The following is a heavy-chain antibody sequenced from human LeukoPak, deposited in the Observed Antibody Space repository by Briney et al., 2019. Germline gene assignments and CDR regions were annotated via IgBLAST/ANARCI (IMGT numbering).Heavy chain of an antibody. V-gene: IGHV1-2*06. D-gene: IGHD1-26*01. CDR2: INPDSGGT. CDR3: ARPRATKLVDDGFDI. J-gene: IGHJ3*02. Sequence: GASVKVSCKVSGYTFTDYYIHWVRQAPGQGLEWMGRINPDSGGTNFAQKFQARVTVTRDTSISTAYMELSTLRSDDTAVYYCARPRATKLVDDGFDIWGQGTIVTVSS. CDR1: GYTFTDYY.